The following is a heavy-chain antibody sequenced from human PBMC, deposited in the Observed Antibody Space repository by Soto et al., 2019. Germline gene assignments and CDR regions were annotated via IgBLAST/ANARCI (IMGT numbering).Heavy chain of an antibody. CDR2: TYYRSKWYN. V-gene: IGHV6-1*01. CDR1: GDSVSSNSAA. CDR3: AREMEGCSSTSCPGHYYYYYGIDV. D-gene: IGHD2-2*01. Sequence: PSQTLSLTCAISGDSVSSNSAAWNWIRQSPSRGLEWLGRTYYRSKWYNDYAVSVKSRITINSDTSKNQFSLQLNSVTPEDTAVYYCAREMEGCSSTSCPGHYYYYYGIDVWGQGTTVTVSS. J-gene: IGHJ6*02.